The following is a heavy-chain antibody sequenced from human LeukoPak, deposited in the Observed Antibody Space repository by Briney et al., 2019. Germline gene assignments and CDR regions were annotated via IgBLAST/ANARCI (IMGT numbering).Heavy chain of an antibody. V-gene: IGHV3-48*03. J-gene: IGHJ5*02. Sequence: PGGSLRLSCAASGFTFSSYEMNWGRQAPGKGLEWLSFISSGGSSLYYADSLKGRFTISRDNAKHSLYLQMNSLSAEDTAVYYCVRGEVWFDPWGQGTLVTVSA. CDR3: VRGEVWFDP. CDR1: GFTFSSYE. D-gene: IGHD1-26*01. CDR2: ISSGGSSL.